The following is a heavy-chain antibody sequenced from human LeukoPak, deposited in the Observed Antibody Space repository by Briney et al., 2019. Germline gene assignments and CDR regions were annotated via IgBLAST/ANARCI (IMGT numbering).Heavy chain of an antibody. CDR1: GYTFTDYY. J-gene: IGHJ4*02. D-gene: IGHD2-2*01. CDR2: INPNDGDT. CDR3: ARANFLYCSSSTCLFDY. Sequence: GASVKVSCKASGYTFTDYYMHWVPQAPGQGVEWMGWINPNDGDTNYAQKFQGRVTMTRDTSISTAHMEVSRLRSDDTAVYYCARANFLYCSSSTCLFDYWGQGTLVTVSS. V-gene: IGHV1-2*03.